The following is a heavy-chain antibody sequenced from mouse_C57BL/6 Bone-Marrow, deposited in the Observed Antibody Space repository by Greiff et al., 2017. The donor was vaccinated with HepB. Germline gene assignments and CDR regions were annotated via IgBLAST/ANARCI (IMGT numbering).Heavy chain of an antibody. V-gene: IGHV1-4*01. CDR2: INPSSGYT. Sequence: QVQLQQSGAELARPGASVKMSCKASGYTFTSYTMHWVKQRPGQGLEWIGYINPSSGYTKYNQKFKDKATLTADKSSSTAYMQLSSLISEDSAVYYCARSDGNYVFFDYWGQGTTLTVSS. CDR1: GYTFTSYT. J-gene: IGHJ2*01. CDR3: ARSDGNYVFFDY. D-gene: IGHD2-1*01.